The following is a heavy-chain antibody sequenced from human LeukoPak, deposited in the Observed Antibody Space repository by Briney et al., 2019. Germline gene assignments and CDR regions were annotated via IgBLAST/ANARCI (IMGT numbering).Heavy chain of an antibody. Sequence: SETLSLTCAVYGGSFSGYYWSWIRQPPGKGLEWIGEINHSGSANYNPSLKSRVTISVDTSKNQFSLKLSSVTAADTAVYYCARGATLRYFDMRYYFDYWGQGTLVTVSS. CDR3: ARGATLRYFDMRYYFDY. V-gene: IGHV4-34*01. CDR1: GGSFSGYY. CDR2: INHSGSA. J-gene: IGHJ4*02. D-gene: IGHD3-9*01.